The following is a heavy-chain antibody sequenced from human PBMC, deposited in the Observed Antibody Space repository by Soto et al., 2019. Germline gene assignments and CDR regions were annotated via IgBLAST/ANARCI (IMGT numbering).Heavy chain of an antibody. CDR2: IYYSGST. CDR3: ARHLESGSQAIDY. V-gene: IGHV4-39*01. J-gene: IGHJ4*02. D-gene: IGHD6-25*01. Sequence: SETLSLTCTVSGGSISSSSYYWGWIRQPPGKGLEWIGSIYYSGSTYYNPSIKSPVTISVDTSKNQFSLKLSSVTAADTAVYYCARHLESGSQAIDYWGQGTLVTVSS. CDR1: GGSISSSSYY.